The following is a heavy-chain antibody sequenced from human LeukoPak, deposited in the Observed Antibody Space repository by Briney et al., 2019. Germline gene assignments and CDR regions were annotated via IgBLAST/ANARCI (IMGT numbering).Heavy chain of an antibody. CDR2: FSGSGGHT. CDR3: AKRVQSSSWYAAFDY. J-gene: IGHJ4*02. V-gene: IGHV3-23*01. D-gene: IGHD6-13*01. Sequence: GGSLRLSCAASGFTFSTYAMSWVRQAPGKGLEWVSGFSGSGGHTNYAESVKGRFTISRDNSKNTLYLQMNSLRAEDTAVYYCAKRVQSSSWYAAFDYWGRGTLVTVSS. CDR1: GFTFSTYA.